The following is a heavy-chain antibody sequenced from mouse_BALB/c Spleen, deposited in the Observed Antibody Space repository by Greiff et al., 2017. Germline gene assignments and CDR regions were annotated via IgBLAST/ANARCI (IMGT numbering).Heavy chain of an antibody. V-gene: IGHV5-17*02. CDR1: GFTFSSFG. Sequence: VQLQQSGGGLVQPGGSRKLSCAASGFTFSSFGMHWVRQAPEKGLEWVAYISSGSSTIYYADTVKGRFTISRDNPKNTLFLQMTSLRSEDTAMYYCARPYGSSPAWFAYWGQGTLVTVSA. CDR2: ISSGSSTI. J-gene: IGHJ3*01. CDR3: ARPYGSSPAWFAY. D-gene: IGHD1-1*01.